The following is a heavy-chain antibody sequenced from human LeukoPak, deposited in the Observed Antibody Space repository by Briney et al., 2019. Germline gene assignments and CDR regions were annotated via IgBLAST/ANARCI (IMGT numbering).Heavy chain of an antibody. J-gene: IGHJ5*02. Sequence: GGSLRLSCAASRFTFSSYWMNWVRQAPGEGLVWVSRINSDGSSTYYADSVKGRFTISRDNSKNTVYLQMNSLRAEDTAVYYCARNVFSSWGQGTLVTVSS. CDR3: ARNVFSS. CDR1: RFTFSSYW. V-gene: IGHV3-74*01. CDR2: INSDGSST.